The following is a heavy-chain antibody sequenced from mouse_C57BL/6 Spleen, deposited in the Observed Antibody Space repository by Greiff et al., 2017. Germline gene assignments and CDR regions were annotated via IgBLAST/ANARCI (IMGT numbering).Heavy chain of an antibody. CDR2: IYPGDGDT. V-gene: IGHV1-82*01. Sequence: VKLMESGPELVKPGASVKISCKASGYAFSSSWMNWVKQRPGKGLEWIGRIYPGDGDTNYNGKFKGKATLTADKSSSTAYMQLSSLTSEDSAVYFWARKGLGQEGFYAMDYWGQGTSVTVSS. CDR3: ARKGLGQEGFYAMDY. CDR1: GYAFSSSW. J-gene: IGHJ4*01. D-gene: IGHD4-1*01.